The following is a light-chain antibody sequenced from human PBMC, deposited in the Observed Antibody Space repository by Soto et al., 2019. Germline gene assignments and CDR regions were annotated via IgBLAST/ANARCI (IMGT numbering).Light chain of an antibody. J-gene: IGLJ1*01. CDR2: DVT. CDR1: ISDVGAYNY. Sequence: QSALTQPASVSGSPGQSIAISCTGTISDVGAYNYVSWYQQHPAKAPKLMIYDVTNRPSGVSDRFSGSKSGNTASLTISGLQAEDEADYYCLSYTTSSTYVFGSGTKLTVL. V-gene: IGLV2-14*01. CDR3: LSYTTSSTYV.